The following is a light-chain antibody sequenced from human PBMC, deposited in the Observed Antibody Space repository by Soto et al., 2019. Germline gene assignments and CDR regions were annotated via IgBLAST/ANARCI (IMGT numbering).Light chain of an antibody. Sequence: GDRVTITCRASQSISSWLAWYQQKPGKAPKLLIYDASSLESGDPSRFSGSGSGTEFTLPISSLQPDDFATYYCQQYNSYTWTFGQGTKVEIK. CDR1: QSISSW. J-gene: IGKJ1*01. CDR3: QQYNSYTWT. V-gene: IGKV1-5*01. CDR2: DAS.